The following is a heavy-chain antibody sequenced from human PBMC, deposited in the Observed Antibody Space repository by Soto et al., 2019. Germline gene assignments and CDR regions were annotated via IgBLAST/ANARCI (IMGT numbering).Heavy chain of an antibody. V-gene: IGHV4-34*01. CDR1: GGSFSSHY. D-gene: IGHD2-21*01. CDR3: ARQGRWGFLSVNAWFDP. J-gene: IGHJ5*02. CDR2: INYSGIT. Sequence: SETLSLTCAVYGGSFSSHYWSWIRQPPENGLEWIGNINYSGITNFNPSLKSRGTMSVDASTKQVSLKLRYVTAADTAADYCARQGRWGFLSVNAWFDPWGQGLLVTV.